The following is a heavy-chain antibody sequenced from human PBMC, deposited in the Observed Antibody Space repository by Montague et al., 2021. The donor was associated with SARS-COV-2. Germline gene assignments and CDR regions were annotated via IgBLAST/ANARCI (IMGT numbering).Heavy chain of an antibody. CDR1: GGSISRGYYY. D-gene: IGHD5-18*01. J-gene: IGHJ4*02. CDR3: ARGVDTGVVTVTGGFDS. V-gene: IGHV4-61*02. CDR2: IDRSGSP. Sequence: TLSLTCTVSGGSISRGYYYWSWIRLPAGKGLEWIGRIDRSGSPNYXPSVESRVVLSVDTSRNQFSMKMTSVTAADTAMYYCARGVDTGVVTVTGGFDSWGQGTLVIVSS.